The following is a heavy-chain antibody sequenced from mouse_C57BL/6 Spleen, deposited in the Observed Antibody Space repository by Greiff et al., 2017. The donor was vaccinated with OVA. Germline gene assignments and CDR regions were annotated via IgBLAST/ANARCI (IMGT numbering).Heavy chain of an antibody. D-gene: IGHD1-1*01. J-gene: IGHJ1*03. CDR1: GYAFSSYW. CDR3: ARLGVVAHWYFGV. V-gene: IGHV1-80*01. Sequence: VQLQHSGAELVKPGASVKISCKASGYAFSSYWMNWVKQRPGKGLEWIGQIYPGDGDTNYNGKFKGKATLTADKSSSTAYMQLSSLTSEDSAVYFCARLGVVAHWYFGVWGTGTTVTVSS. CDR2: IYPGDGDT.